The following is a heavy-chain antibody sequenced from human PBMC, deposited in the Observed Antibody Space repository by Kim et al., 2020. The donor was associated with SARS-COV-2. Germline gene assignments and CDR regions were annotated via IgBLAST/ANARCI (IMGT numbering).Heavy chain of an antibody. CDR3: ARLRESPIVVVTAIPDYYMDV. D-gene: IGHD2-21*02. CDR2: IYHSGST. Sequence: SETLSLTCAVSGGSISSSNWWSWVRQPPGKGLEWIGEIYHSGSTNYNPSLKSRVTISVDKSKNQFSLKLSSVTAADTAVYYCARLRESPIVVVTAIPDYYMDVWGKGTTVTVSS. CDR1: GGSISSSNW. J-gene: IGHJ6*03. V-gene: IGHV4-4*02.